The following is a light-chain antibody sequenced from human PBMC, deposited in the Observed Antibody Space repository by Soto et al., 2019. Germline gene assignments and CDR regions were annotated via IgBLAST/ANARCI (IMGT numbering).Light chain of an antibody. CDR1: QGIRNF. Sequence: DIQMTQSPSSLSASVGDRVTITCRASQGIRNFLAWYQQKPGKVPKLLISAASTLESGVPSRFSGSGSGTDFPLTITSLQPEDVATYYCQKYSSVITFGQGTRLEMK. J-gene: IGKJ5*01. CDR3: QKYSSVIT. CDR2: AAS. V-gene: IGKV1-27*01.